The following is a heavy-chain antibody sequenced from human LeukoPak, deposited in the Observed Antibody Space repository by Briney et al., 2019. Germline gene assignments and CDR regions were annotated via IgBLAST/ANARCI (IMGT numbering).Heavy chain of an antibody. CDR2: FDPEDGET. J-gene: IGHJ5*02. CDR3: ATVLWGARDGYGILRS. V-gene: IGHV1-24*01. CDR1: GYTLTELS. Sequence: GASVKVSCKVSGYTLTELSMHWVRQAPGKGLEWMGGFDPEDGETIYAQKFQGRVTMTEDTSTDTAYMELSSLRSEDTAVYYCATVLWGARDGYGILRSWGQGTLVTVSS. D-gene: IGHD5-24*01.